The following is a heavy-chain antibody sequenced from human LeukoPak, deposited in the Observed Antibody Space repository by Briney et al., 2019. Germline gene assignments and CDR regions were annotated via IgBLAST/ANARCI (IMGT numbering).Heavy chain of an antibody. CDR3: ARTSHESVLYWSDP. Sequence: ASVKVSCEASGYTFTTYGIGWARQAPGQGLEWMGWISAYNGNTNYAQKFQGRVTMTTDKSTSTAYMALRSLRSDDTAVYYCARTSHESVLYWSDPWGQGTLVNVSS. V-gene: IGHV1-18*01. CDR2: ISAYNGNT. D-gene: IGHD3-16*01. J-gene: IGHJ5*02. CDR1: GYTFTTYG.